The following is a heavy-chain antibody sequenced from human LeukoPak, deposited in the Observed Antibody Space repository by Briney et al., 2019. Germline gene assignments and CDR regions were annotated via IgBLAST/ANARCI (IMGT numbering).Heavy chain of an antibody. CDR2: IKQDGSEK. D-gene: IGHD2-15*01. V-gene: IGHV3-7*01. CDR1: GFTFSSYW. Sequence: PGGSLRLSCAASGFTFSSYWMSWVRQAPGKGVGWVANIKQDGSEKYYVDSVKGRFTISRDNDKNSLYLQMNSLRAEDTAVYYCARESCSGGSCYSGLVAFDIWGQGTMVTVSS. CDR3: ARESCSGGSCYSGLVAFDI. J-gene: IGHJ3*02.